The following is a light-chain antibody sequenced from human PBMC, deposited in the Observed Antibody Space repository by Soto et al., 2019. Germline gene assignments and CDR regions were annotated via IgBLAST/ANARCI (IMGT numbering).Light chain of an antibody. CDR3: REYNHWHPVT. V-gene: IGKV3-15*01. J-gene: IGKJ4*02. CDR2: GAS. CDR1: QTVSNR. Sequence: DIVMTQSPATLSGSPGERATLSCRASQTVSNRLAWYQQKPGQAPRLLIYGASTRATGIPARFSGSGSGTEFSLTISSLQSEDFAAYYCREYNHWHPVTFGGGTKVEIK.